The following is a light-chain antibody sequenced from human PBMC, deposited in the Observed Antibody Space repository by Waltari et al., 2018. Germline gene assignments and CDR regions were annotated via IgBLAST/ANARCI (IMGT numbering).Light chain of an antibody. J-gene: IGKJ1*01. Sequence: DIQMTQSPSTLSASVGDRVTITCRASQSINNWLAWFQQKPGKAPKLLIYDASSLESGVPSRFSGSGSGTEFTLTISSLQPDDFATYYCQKYNSAPWTFGQGTRVEIK. CDR2: DAS. CDR1: QSINNW. CDR3: QKYNSAPWT. V-gene: IGKV1-5*01.